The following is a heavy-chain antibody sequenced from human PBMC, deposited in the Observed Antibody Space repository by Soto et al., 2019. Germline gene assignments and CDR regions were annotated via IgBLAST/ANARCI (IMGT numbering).Heavy chain of an antibody. D-gene: IGHD2-2*01. CDR2: IKSKTDGGTT. V-gene: IGHV3-15*01. J-gene: IGHJ2*01. CDR1: GFTFSNAW. Sequence: GGSLRLSCAASGFTFSNAWMSWVRQAPGKGLEWVGRIKSKTDGGTTDYAAPVKGRFTISRDDSKNTLYLQMNSLKTEDTAVYYCTTARGYCSSTSCSWYFDLWGRGTLVTVSS. CDR3: TTARGYCSSTSCSWYFDL.